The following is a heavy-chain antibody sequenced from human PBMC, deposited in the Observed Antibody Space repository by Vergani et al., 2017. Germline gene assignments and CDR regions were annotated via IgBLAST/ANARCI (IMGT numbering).Heavy chain of an antibody. J-gene: IGHJ4*02. D-gene: IGHD1-26*01. CDR3: ARGSRAESGSGPDK. Sequence: QVQLQESGPGLVKPSETLSLTCTVSGGSFNTYYWSWIRQSPGKGLEWIGEIFSSGTTNYNPSFKNRVTMSVDTSKNQFSLKLNSVTAADTAVYYCARGSRAESGSGPDKWGQGTLVTVSS. V-gene: IGHV4-4*09. CDR2: IFSSGTT. CDR1: GGSFNTYY.